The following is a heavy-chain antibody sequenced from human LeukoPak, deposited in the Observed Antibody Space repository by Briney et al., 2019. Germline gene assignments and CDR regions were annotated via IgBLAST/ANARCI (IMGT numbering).Heavy chain of an antibody. J-gene: IGHJ5*02. Sequence: ASVKVSCKVSGYTLAELSMHWVRQAPGKGLEWMGGFDPEDGETIYAQKFQGRVTMTEDTSTDTAYMELSSLRSEDTAVYYCATGDSSSQQNWFDPWGQGTLVTVSS. D-gene: IGHD6-6*01. CDR2: FDPEDGET. CDR1: GYTLAELS. V-gene: IGHV1-24*01. CDR3: ATGDSSSQQNWFDP.